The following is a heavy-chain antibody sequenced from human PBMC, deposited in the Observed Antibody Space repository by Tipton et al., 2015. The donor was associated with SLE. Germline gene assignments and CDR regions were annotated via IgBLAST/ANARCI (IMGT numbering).Heavy chain of an antibody. V-gene: IGHV4-59*05. J-gene: IGHJ4*02. D-gene: IGHD6-19*01. CDR3: ARWGRSSGWYGY. CDR1: GGSISSHY. CDR2: IYDSGST. Sequence: TLSLTCTVSGGSISSHYWSWIRQPPGKGLEWIGSIYDSGSTYYNPSLKSRVTISVDTSKNQFSLKLSSVTAADTAVYYCARWGRSSGWYGYWGQGTLVTVSS.